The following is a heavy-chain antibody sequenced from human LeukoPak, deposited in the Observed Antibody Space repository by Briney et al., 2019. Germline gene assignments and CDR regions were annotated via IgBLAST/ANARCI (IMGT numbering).Heavy chain of an antibody. CDR2: IYVSGNT. CDR1: GNSISEYY. D-gene: IGHD3-3*01. CDR3: ARDHGWSGFNWFDP. Sequence: SETLSLTCSVSGNSISEYYWSWIRQPPGKGLEWIGYIYVSGNTNYNPSLKSRVTLSLDTSKNQFSLKMTSVTAADTAIYYCARDHGWSGFNWFDPWGQGTLVTVSS. J-gene: IGHJ5*02. V-gene: IGHV4-59*01.